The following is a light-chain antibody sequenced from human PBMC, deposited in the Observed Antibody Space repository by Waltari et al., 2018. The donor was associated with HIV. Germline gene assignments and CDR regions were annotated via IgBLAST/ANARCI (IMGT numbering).Light chain of an antibody. V-gene: IGLV2-14*03. CDR1: TSDVGGYNY. CDR3: SSYTSSSTLYV. Sequence: TSDVGGYNYVSWYQQPPGKAPKLMIYDVSNRPSGVSNRFSGSKSGNTASLTISGLQAEDEADYYCSSYTSSSTLYVFGTGTKVTVL. J-gene: IGLJ1*01. CDR2: DVS.